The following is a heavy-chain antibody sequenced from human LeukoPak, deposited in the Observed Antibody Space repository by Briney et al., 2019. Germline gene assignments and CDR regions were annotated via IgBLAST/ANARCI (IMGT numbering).Heavy chain of an antibody. Sequence: GGSLRLSCAASGFTFSSYSMNWVRQAPGKGLEWVSSISSSSNTIQYADSVKGRFTISRDNAKNSLHLQMNSLRAEDTAVYSCAKETDYNYIYYFDYWGQGTLVTVSS. D-gene: IGHD5-24*01. V-gene: IGHV3-48*01. CDR3: AKETDYNYIYYFDY. J-gene: IGHJ4*02. CDR1: GFTFSSYS. CDR2: ISSSSNTI.